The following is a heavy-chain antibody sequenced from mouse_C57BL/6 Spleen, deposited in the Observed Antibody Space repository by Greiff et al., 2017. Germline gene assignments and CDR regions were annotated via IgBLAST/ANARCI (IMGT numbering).Heavy chain of an antibody. CDR3: ARDAYWYFDV. J-gene: IGHJ1*03. CDR2: ISSGSSTI. CDR1: GFTFSDYG. V-gene: IGHV5-17*01. Sequence: EVQRVESGGGLVQPGGSLKLSCAASGFTFSDYGMHWVRQAPEKGLEWVAYISSGSSTIYYADTVKGRFNISRDNAKNTLFLQMTSLRTEDTAMYYCARDAYWYFDVWGTGTTVTVSS.